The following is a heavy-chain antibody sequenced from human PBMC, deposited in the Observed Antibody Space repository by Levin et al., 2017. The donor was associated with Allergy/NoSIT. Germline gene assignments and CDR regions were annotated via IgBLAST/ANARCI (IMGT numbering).Heavy chain of an antibody. D-gene: IGHD2-2*01. CDR2: ISYDGSNK. CDR1: GFTFSSYG. J-gene: IGHJ4*02. V-gene: IGHV3-30*18. Sequence: LSLTCAASGFTFSSYGMHWVRQAPGKGLEWVAVISYDGSNKYYADSVKGRFTISRDNSKNTLYLQMNSLRAEDTAVYYCAKATGGYCSSTSCSLFDYWGQGTLVTVSS. CDR3: AKATGGYCSSTSCSLFDY.